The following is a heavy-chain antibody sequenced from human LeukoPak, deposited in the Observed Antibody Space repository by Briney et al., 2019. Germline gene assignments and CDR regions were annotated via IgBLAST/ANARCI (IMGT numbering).Heavy chain of an antibody. CDR1: GYTFTSYA. CDR2: INAGNGNT. V-gene: IGHV1-3*01. D-gene: IGHD2-2*01. CDR3: ARGYRVVVPAAMREAGDYYYGMDV. Sequence: ASVKVSCKASGYTFTSYAMHWVRQAPGQRLEWMGWINAGNGNTKYSQKFQGRVTITRDTSASTAYMELSSLRSEDTAVYYCARGYRVVVPAAMREAGDYYYGMDVWGKGTTVTVSS. J-gene: IGHJ6*04.